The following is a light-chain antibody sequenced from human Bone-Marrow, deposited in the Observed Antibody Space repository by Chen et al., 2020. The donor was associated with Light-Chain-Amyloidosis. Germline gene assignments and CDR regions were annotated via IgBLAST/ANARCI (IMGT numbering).Light chain of an antibody. CDR1: QDGASG. CDR3: PQASTYPPWT. V-gene: IGKV1-12*01. Sequence: DIQMTQSPSSVSASIGDRVTITCRASQDGASGVAWYQQKPGRAPKLLMYATSVLQSGVSLRFSGSGSGTDFSLTITSLQPEDLAVYYCPQASTYPPWTFGQGTKVEIK. J-gene: IGKJ1*01. CDR2: ATS.